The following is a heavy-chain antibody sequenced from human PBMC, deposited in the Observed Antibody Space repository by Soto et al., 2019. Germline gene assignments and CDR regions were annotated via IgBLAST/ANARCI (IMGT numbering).Heavy chain of an antibody. J-gene: IGHJ2*01. CDR3: ARAEDDILPGLDL. V-gene: IGHV4-59*12. Sequence: SETLSLTCTVSGGSISSYYWSWIRQPPGKGLEWIGYIYYSGSTNYNPSLKSRVTISVDTSKNQFSLKLSSVTAADTAVYYCARAEDDILPGLDLWGRGTLVTVSS. D-gene: IGHD3-9*01. CDR1: GGSISSYY. CDR2: IYYSGST.